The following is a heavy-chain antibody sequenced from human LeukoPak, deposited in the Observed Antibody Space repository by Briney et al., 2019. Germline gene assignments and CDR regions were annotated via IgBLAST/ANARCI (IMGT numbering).Heavy chain of an antibody. D-gene: IGHD5-24*01. V-gene: IGHV3-30*02. CDR3: VKDYGKYQILERATFDF. CDR1: GFTFTSYG. CDR2: IRHDGNDK. J-gene: IGHJ4*02. Sequence: GGSLRLSCGASGFTFTSYGMHWVRQAPGKGLEGVALIRHDGNDKYYAETVKGRFTIPRDNSNNTLYLQMNPLRAEDTAMYYCVKDYGKYQILERATFDFWGQGTLISVSS.